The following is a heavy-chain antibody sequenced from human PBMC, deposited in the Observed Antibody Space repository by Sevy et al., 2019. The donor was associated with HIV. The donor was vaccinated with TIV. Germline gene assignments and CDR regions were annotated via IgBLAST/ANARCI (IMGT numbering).Heavy chain of an antibody. CDR2: ISAYNGNT. V-gene: IGHV1-18*04. Sequence: ASVKVSCKASGYTFTSYGISWVRQAPGQGLEWMGWISAYNGNTNYAQKLQGRVTMTTDTSTSTAYMELRSLRSDDTAVYYWARVFHYYGSGSYFTGLVLDADYYGMDVWGQGTTVTVSS. J-gene: IGHJ6*02. D-gene: IGHD3-10*01. CDR1: GYTFTSYG. CDR3: ARVFHYYGSGSYFTGLVLDADYYGMDV.